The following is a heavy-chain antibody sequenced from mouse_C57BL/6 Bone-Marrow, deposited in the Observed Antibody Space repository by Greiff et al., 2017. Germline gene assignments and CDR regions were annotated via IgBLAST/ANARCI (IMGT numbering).Heavy chain of an antibody. Sequence: VMLVESGGDLVKPGGSLKLSCAASGFTFSSYGMSWVRQTPDKRLEWVAPISSGGSYTSYPDSVKGRFTIARDNAKNTLYLQMSSLKSEDTAMYYCERTSYYGSRNWYFDVWGTGTTVTVSS. CDR2: ISSGGSYT. CDR1: GFTFSSYG. D-gene: IGHD1-1*01. J-gene: IGHJ1*03. V-gene: IGHV5-6*02. CDR3: ERTSYYGSRNWYFDV.